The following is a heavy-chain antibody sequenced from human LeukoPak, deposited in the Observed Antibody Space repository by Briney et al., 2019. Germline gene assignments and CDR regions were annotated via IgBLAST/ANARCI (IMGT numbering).Heavy chain of an antibody. J-gene: IGHJ6*02. D-gene: IGHD5-18*01. V-gene: IGHV1-2*02. CDR3: ARDLGDTNYGMDV. Sequence: ASVKVSCKASGYTFTGYYMHWLRQAPGQGLEWMGWINPNSGGTNYAQKFQGRVTMTRDTSISTAYMELSRLRSDDTAVYYCARDLGDTNYGMDVWGQGTTVTVSS. CDR1: GYTFTGYY. CDR2: INPNSGGT.